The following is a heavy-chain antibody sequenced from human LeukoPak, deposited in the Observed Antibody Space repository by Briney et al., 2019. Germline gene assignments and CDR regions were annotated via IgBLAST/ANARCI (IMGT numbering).Heavy chain of an antibody. J-gene: IGHJ4*02. CDR3: ARGYCSGGSCYSFDY. CDR1: GGSISSSSYY. V-gene: IGHV4-39*07. D-gene: IGHD2-15*01. CDR2: IYYSGST. Sequence: PSETLSLTCTVSGGSISSSSYYWGWIRQPPGKGLEWIGSIYYSGSTYYNPSLKSRVTISVDTSKNQFSLKLSSVTAADTAVYYCARGYCSGGSCYSFDYWGQGTLVTVSS.